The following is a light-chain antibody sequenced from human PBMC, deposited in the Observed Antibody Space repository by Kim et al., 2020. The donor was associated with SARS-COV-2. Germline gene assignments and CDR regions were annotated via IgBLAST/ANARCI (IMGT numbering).Light chain of an antibody. Sequence: VSPGKTASITCSGDKWGDKYVFWYQPKPGQSPVLVIYQDTKRPSGIPERFSASNSGNTATLTISGTQATDEADYYCQAWDSGTAVVFGGGTQLTVL. J-gene: IGLJ2*01. CDR3: QAWDSGTAVV. V-gene: IGLV3-1*01. CDR2: QDT. CDR1: KWGDKY.